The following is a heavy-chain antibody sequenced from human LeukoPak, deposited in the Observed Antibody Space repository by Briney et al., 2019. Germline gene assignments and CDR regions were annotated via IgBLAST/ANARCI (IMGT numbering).Heavy chain of an antibody. V-gene: IGHV4-4*07. CDR1: GGSISSYF. D-gene: IGHD6-19*01. J-gene: IGHJ3*02. Sequence: SETLSPTCTVSGGSISSYFWSWIRQPPGRGLEWIGHIYSSGNIKYNPSPKSRVTMSVDTSKNRSSLRLRSVTAADTAVYYCARSGGSSSGSLGLWYSDIWGQGTTVTVSS. CDR2: IYSSGNI. CDR3: ARSGGSSSGSLGLWYSDI.